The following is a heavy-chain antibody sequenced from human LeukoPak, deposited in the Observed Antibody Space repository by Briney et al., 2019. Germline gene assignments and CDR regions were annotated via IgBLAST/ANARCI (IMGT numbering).Heavy chain of an antibody. J-gene: IGHJ4*02. CDR3: ARHPSSGYDYVWGSYQTYYFDY. V-gene: IGHV4-34*01. Sequence: PSETLSLTCAVYGGSFSGYYWSWIRQPPGEGLEWIGEINHSGSTNYNPSLKSRVTISVDTSKNQFSLKLSSVTAADTAVYYCARHPSSGYDYVWGSYQTYYFDYWGQGTLVTVSS. CDR2: INHSGST. CDR1: GGSFSGYY. D-gene: IGHD3-16*01.